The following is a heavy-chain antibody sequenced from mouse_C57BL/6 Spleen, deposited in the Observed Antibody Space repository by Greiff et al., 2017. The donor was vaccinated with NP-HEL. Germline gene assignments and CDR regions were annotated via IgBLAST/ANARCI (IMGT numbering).Heavy chain of an antibody. CDR3: ARGYYGYDVGAMDY. D-gene: IGHD2-2*01. V-gene: IGHV1-55*01. CDR1: GYTFTSYW. Sequence: QVQLQQPGAELVKPGASVKMSCKASGYTFTSYWITWVKQRPGQGLEWIGDIYPGSGSTNYTEKFKSKATLTVDTSSSTAYMQLSSLTSEDSAVYYGARGYYGYDVGAMDYWGQGTSVTVSS. CDR2: IYPGSGST. J-gene: IGHJ4*01.